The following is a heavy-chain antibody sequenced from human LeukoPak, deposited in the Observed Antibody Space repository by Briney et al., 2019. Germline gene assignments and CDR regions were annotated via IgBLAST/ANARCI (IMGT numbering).Heavy chain of an antibody. J-gene: IGHJ6*03. CDR1: GYTFTVYY. CDR3: AREAYDSGSFRTDYYYMDV. Sequence: GASVKVSCKASGYTFTVYYMHWVRQAPGQGLEWMGWINPNSGGTNYAQKFQGRVTMTRDTSISTAYMELSRLRSDDTAVYYCAREAYDSGSFRTDYYYMDVWGKGTTVTISS. D-gene: IGHD3-10*01. V-gene: IGHV1-2*02. CDR2: INPNSGGT.